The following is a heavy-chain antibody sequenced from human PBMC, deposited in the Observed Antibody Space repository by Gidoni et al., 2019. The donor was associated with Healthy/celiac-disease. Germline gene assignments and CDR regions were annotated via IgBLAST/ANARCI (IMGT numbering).Heavy chain of an antibody. CDR1: GFPFDDYA. Sequence: EVQLVESGGGLVQPGRSLRPSCPASGFPFDDYAMHWVRQAPGKGLEWVSGISWNSGSIGYADSVKGRFTISRDNAKNSLYLQMNSLRAEDTALYYCAKDLGGRWLQFRNYGMDVWGQGTTVTVSS. J-gene: IGHJ6*02. V-gene: IGHV3-9*01. D-gene: IGHD5-12*01. CDR2: ISWNSGSI. CDR3: AKDLGGRWLQFRNYGMDV.